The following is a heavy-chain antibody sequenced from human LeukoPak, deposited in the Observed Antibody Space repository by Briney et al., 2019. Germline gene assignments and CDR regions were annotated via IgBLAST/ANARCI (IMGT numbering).Heavy chain of an antibody. V-gene: IGHV4-39*01. CDR2: IYYSGST. CDR1: GGSISSSSYY. J-gene: IGHJ3*01. D-gene: IGHD1-26*01. Sequence: PSETLSLTCTVSGGSISSSSYYWGWIRQPPGKGLEWIGSIYYSGSTYYNPSLKSRVTISVDTSKNQFSLKLSSVTAADTAVYYCARRLSKSSGGSRGAFWGQGTMVTVSS. CDR3: ARRLSKSSGGSRGAF.